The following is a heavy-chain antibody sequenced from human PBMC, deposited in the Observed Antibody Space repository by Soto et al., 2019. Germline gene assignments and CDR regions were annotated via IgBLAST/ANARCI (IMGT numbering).Heavy chain of an antibody. V-gene: IGHV3-23*01. CDR3: AKSRTGSSYDGLQI. CDR2: ISASGDST. J-gene: IGHJ3*02. Sequence: GGSLRLSCAASGFTFSTYAMTWVRQAPGKGLEWVSVISASGDSTYYADSVKGRFTISRDNSKNTLYLQMSSLRAEETALYYCAKSRTGSSYDGLQIRGQGTMVTVSS. D-gene: IGHD1-26*01. CDR1: GFTFSTYA.